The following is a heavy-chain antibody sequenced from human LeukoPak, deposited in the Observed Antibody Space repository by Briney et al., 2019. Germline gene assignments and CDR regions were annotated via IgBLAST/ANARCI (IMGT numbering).Heavy chain of an antibody. J-gene: IGHJ4*02. V-gene: IGHV4-4*02. CDR1: W. Sequence: WISWVRQPPGKGLEWIGEVNLQGSTNYNPSLMGRVAISVDTSENHISLQLTSVTAADTAVYYCAREGGPYRPLDYSGQGTLVTASS. CDR2: VNLQGST. CDR3: AREGGPYRPLDY.